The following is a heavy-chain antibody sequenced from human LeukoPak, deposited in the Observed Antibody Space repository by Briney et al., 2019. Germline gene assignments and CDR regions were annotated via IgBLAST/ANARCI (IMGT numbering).Heavy chain of an antibody. CDR2: IYHSGST. CDR1: GYSISSGYY. V-gene: IGHV4-38-2*01. Sequence: KPSETLSLTRAVSGYSISSGYYWGWIRQPPGKGLEWIGSIYHSGSTYYNPSLKSRVTISVDTSKNQFSLKLSSVTAADTAVYYCARQYSGSYHVDYWGQGTLVTVSS. CDR3: ARQYSGSYHVDY. J-gene: IGHJ4*02. D-gene: IGHD1-26*01.